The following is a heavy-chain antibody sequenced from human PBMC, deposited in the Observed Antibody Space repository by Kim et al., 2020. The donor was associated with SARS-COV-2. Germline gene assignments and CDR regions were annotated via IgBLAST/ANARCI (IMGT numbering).Heavy chain of an antibody. Sequence: GGSLRLSCAASGFTFSNAWMSWVRQAPGKGLEWVGRIKSKTDGGTTDYAAPVKGRFTISRDDSKNTLYLQMNSLKTEDTAVYYCTTVSLMVYAQDDAFDIWGQGTMVTVSS. J-gene: IGHJ3*02. CDR2: IKSKTDGGTT. CDR3: TTVSLMVYAQDDAFDI. D-gene: IGHD2-8*01. V-gene: IGHV3-15*01. CDR1: GFTFSNAW.